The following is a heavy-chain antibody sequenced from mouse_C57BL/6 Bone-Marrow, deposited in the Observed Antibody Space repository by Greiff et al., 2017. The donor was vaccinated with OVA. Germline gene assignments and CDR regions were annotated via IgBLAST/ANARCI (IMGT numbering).Heavy chain of an antibody. CDR1: GYTFTEYT. D-gene: IGHD1-1*01. Sequence: VQLQQSGAELVKPGASVKLSCKASGYTFTEYTIHWVKQRPGPGLEWIGWFYPGSGSIKYNEKFKDKATLTADKSSSTDYMELSSLTSEDSAVYFFARHDALHGTVVATGYFDVWGTGTTVTVSS. CDR3: ARHDALHGTVVATGYFDV. V-gene: IGHV1-62-2*01. CDR2: FYPGSGSI. J-gene: IGHJ1*03.